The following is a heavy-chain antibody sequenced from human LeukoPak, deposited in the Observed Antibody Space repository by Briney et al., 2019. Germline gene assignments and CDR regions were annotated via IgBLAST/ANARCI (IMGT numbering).Heavy chain of an antibody. Sequence: ASVKVSCKASGYTFTNYDVIWVRQATGQGLEWMGWVNPNSGNTGYAKKFQGRVTVTRNTAISTVYMELTSLTSEDTAVYYCARLEREAEYDFSRWVYYYYMDVWGKRDHGQRLL. CDR2: VNPNSGNT. CDR1: GYTFTNYD. D-gene: IGHD3-3*01. V-gene: IGHV1-8*02. J-gene: IGHJ6*03. CDR3: ARLEREAEYDFSRWVYYYYMDV.